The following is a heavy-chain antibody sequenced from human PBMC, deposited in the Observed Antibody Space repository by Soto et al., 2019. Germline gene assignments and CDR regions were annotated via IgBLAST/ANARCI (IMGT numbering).Heavy chain of an antibody. CDR1: SDSISSSNW. D-gene: IGHD3-3*01. V-gene: IGHV4-4*02. Sequence: PSETLSLTCAVSSDSISSSNWWSWVRQPPGKGLEWIGEIYHSGSTNYNPSLKSRVTISVDKSKNQFSLKLSSVTAADTAVYYCARSGLGYDFWSGYYEYYFDYWGQGTLVTVSS. CDR3: ARSGLGYDFWSGYYEYYFDY. CDR2: IYHSGST. J-gene: IGHJ4*02.